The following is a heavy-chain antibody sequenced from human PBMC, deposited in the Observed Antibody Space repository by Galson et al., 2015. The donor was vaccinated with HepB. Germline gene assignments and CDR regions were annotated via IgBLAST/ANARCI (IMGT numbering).Heavy chain of an antibody. CDR1: GGSINSGTYY. V-gene: IGHV4-39*01. J-gene: IGHJ4*02. D-gene: IGHD3-3*01. CDR3: ARHIFRFLDPSFDY. CDR2: IYYSGST. Sequence: SETLSLTCTVSGGSINSGTYYWGWLRQPPGKGLEWIGSIYYSGSTYYNPSLKSPVTISVDTSKNQFSLKLSAVTAADTAVYYCARHIFRFLDPSFDYWGQGTLVTVSS.